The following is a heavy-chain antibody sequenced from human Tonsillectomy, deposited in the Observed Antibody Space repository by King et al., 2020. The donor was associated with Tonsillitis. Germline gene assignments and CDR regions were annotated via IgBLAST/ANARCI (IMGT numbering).Heavy chain of an antibody. Sequence: VQLVESGGGLVQPGGSLRLSCAASGFTFISYWMHWVRQAPGKGLVWVSHTNGDGSTTNYADSVKGRFTISRDNAKNTLYLQMSRLRGEDSAVYYCARSRYSGSHGDHWGQGTLVTVSS. CDR1: GFTFISYW. J-gene: IGHJ4*02. V-gene: IGHV3-74*01. CDR3: ARSRYSGSHGDH. D-gene: IGHD1-26*01. CDR2: TNGDGSTT.